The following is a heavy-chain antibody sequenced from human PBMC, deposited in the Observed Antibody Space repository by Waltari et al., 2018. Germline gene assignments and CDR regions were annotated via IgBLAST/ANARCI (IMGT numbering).Heavy chain of an antibody. D-gene: IGHD3-10*01. CDR1: GGSISSGSYY. J-gene: IGHJ4*02. CDR2: IYTSGST. Sequence: QVQLQESGPGLVKPSQTLSLTCTVSGGSISSGSYYWSWIRPPAGKGLEWIGYIYTSGSTNYNPSLKSRVTISVDTSKNQFSLKLSSVTAADTAVYYCAREPWGFMVQGAFDYWGQGTLVTVSS. CDR3: AREPWGFMVQGAFDY. V-gene: IGHV4-61*09.